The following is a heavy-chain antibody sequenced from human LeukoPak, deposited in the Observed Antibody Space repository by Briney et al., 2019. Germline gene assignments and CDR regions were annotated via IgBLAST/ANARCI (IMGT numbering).Heavy chain of an antibody. Sequence: SVKVSCKASGGTFSSYAISWVRQTPGQGLECMGGIIPIFGTANYAQKFQGRVTITADKSTSTAYMELSSLRSEDTAVYYCTTDILGYYDSSGYSYYWGQGTLVTVSS. V-gene: IGHV1-69*06. CDR1: GGTFSSYA. J-gene: IGHJ4*02. D-gene: IGHD3-22*01. CDR2: IIPIFGTA. CDR3: TTDILGYYDSSGYSYY.